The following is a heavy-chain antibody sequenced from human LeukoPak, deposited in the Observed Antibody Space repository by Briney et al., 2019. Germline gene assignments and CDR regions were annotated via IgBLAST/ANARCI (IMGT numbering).Heavy chain of an antibody. V-gene: IGHV3-7*01. Sequence: GGSLRLSCAASGFTLSSYGMSWVRQAPGKGREGVANIKQDGSEKYYVDSVKGRFTISRDNAKNSLYLQMNSLRAEDTAVYYCAREQDIVVVPAATDYWGQGTLVTVSS. D-gene: IGHD2-2*01. CDR2: IKQDGSEK. J-gene: IGHJ4*02. CDR3: AREQDIVVVPAATDY. CDR1: GFTLSSYG.